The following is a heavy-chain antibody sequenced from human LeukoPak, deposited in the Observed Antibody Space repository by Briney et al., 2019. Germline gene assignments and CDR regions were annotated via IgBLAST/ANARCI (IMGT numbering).Heavy chain of an antibody. CDR3: ARGEYSSSSYYFDY. Sequence: ASVKVSCKASGYTFTSYGISWVRQAPGQGLEWMGWISAYNGNTNYAQKLQGRVTMTTDTSTSTAYMELSRLRSDDTAVYYCARGEYSSSSYYFDYWGQGTLVTVSS. J-gene: IGHJ4*02. V-gene: IGHV1-18*01. CDR2: ISAYNGNT. CDR1: GYTFTSYG. D-gene: IGHD6-6*01.